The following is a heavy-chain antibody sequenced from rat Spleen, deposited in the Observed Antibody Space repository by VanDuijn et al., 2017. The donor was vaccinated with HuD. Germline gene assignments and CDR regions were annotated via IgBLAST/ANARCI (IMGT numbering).Heavy chain of an antibody. J-gene: IGHJ2*01. CDR3: TRGTYFRH. CDR2: IIYDGSST. Sequence: EVQLVESGGALIQPGRSMKLSCAASGLSFSNYAMAWVRQAPKKGLEWVATIIYDGSSTHYPDSVKGRFTISRDVAKSTLYLQMNNLRSEDTATYYCTRGTYFRHWGQGVMVTVSS. D-gene: IGHD4-6*01. V-gene: IGHV5-17*01. CDR1: GLSFSNYA.